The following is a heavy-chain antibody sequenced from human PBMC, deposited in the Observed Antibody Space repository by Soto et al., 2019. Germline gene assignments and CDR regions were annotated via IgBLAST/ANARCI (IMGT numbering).Heavy chain of an antibody. J-gene: IGHJ5*02. CDR1: GFTFSSYS. V-gene: IGHV3-21*01. Sequence: EVQLVESGGGLVKPGGSLRLSCAASGFTFSSYSMNWVRQAPGKGLEWVSSIISSSTYIYYADSVKGRFTISRDNAKNSLYLQMNSLGVEDTAVYYCAPIRLRWPHFAWGQGTLVTVSS. D-gene: IGHD6-25*01. CDR2: IISSSTYI. CDR3: APIRLRWPHFA.